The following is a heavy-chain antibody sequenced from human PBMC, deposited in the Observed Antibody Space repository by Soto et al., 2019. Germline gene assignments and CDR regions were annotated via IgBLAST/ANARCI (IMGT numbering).Heavy chain of an antibody. D-gene: IGHD6-19*01. CDR3: AKDRAAVASRGFDY. V-gene: IGHV3-23*01. Sequence: EVQLLEAGGGLVQPGGSLRLSCAASGFTFSSYAMNWVRQTPGKGLEWVSVIFATGGTTYDADSVKGRFTISRDNYKNTLYLQMNSLRAEDTAVYYCAKDRAAVASRGFDYWGQGTLVTVSS. J-gene: IGHJ4*02. CDR2: IFATGGTT. CDR1: GFTFSSYA.